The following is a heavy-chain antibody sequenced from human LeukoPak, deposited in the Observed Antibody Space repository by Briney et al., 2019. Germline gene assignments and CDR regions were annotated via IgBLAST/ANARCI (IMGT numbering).Heavy chain of an antibody. CDR1: GYTFTSYG. Sequence: GASVNVSCKASGYTFTSYGISWVRQAPGQGLEWMGWISAYNGNTNYAQKLQGRVTMTTDTSTSTAYMELRSLRSDDTAVYYCARRKEITQQWWLPGGDFDYWGQGTLVTVSS. J-gene: IGHJ4*02. CDR3: ARRKEITQQWWLPGGDFDY. CDR2: ISAYNGNT. D-gene: IGHD2-15*01. V-gene: IGHV1-18*01.